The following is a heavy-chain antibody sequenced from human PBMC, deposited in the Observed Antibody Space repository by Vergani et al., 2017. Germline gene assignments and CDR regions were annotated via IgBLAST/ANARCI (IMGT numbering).Heavy chain of an antibody. CDR1: GFTFSSYA. J-gene: IGHJ4*02. V-gene: IGHV3-23*01. CDR2: ISGSGGST. CDR3: AKKLTFAAAGQGDY. D-gene: IGHD6-13*01. Sequence: EVQLLESGGGLVQPGGSLRLSCAASGFTFSSYAMSWVHQAPGKGLEWVSAISGSGGSTYYADSVKGRFPLSRDNSKNTLYLQMNSLRAEDTAVYYCAKKLTFAAAGQGDYWGQGTLVTVSS.